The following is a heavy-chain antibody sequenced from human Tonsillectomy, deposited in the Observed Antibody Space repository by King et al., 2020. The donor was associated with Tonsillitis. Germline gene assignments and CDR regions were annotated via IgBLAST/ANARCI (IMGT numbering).Heavy chain of an antibody. Sequence: DVQLVESGGGPVKPGGSLRLSCISSGFIFSTHTMTWVRQARGKGLEWVSSISGSGSDIYYADSVKGRFTISRDNAEKSVYLQMNSLGVEDTAVYYCARRASVRGIDYWGQGTLVTVSS. CDR3: ARRASVRGIDY. D-gene: IGHD3-10*01. CDR2: ISGSGSDI. V-gene: IGHV3-21*01. J-gene: IGHJ4*02. CDR1: GFIFSTHT.